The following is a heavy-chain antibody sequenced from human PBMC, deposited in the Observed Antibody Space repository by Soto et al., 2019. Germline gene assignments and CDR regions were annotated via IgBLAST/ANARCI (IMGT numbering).Heavy chain of an antibody. Sequence: PSETLSLTCTVSFTSISNYYWSWIRQPPGKGLEWIGYVSHSANSGRTSYNPSLKSRVTISADTSKNQFSLKLASATAADTAVYYCARLTTFRSSDIDYWGQGTLVTVSS. CDR2: VSHSANSGRT. D-gene: IGHD3-22*01. CDR3: ARLTTFRSSDIDY. J-gene: IGHJ4*02. V-gene: IGHV4-59*01. CDR1: FTSISNYY.